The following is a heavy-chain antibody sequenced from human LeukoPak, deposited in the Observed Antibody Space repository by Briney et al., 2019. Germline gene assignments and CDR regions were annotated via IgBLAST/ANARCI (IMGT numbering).Heavy chain of an antibody. Sequence: SETLSLTCTVSGVSIRNYYWSWIRQSPGKGLEWIGYIYYSGSTNYNPSLTSRVTISVDMSKSQFSLKLTSVTAADTAMYYCARAYSSSFPFDFWGQGALVTVSS. CDR2: IYYSGST. V-gene: IGHV4-59*01. D-gene: IGHD6-6*01. CDR3: ARAYSSSFPFDF. CDR1: GVSIRNYY. J-gene: IGHJ4*02.